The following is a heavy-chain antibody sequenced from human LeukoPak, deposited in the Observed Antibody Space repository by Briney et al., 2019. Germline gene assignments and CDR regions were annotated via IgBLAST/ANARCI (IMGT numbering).Heavy chain of an antibody. V-gene: IGHV3-13*01. J-gene: IGHJ6*02. CDR3: VRSIVVVPAAIDYYGMDV. CDR2: IGTAGDT. D-gene: IGHD2-2*01. Sequence: TGGSLRLSCAASVFTFSSYDMHWLRQSTGKGLEWVSAIGTAGDTYYPGSVKGRFTISRENAKNSLYLQMNSLRVEDTAVYYCVRSIVVVPAAIDYYGMDVWGQGTTVTVSS. CDR1: VFTFSSYD.